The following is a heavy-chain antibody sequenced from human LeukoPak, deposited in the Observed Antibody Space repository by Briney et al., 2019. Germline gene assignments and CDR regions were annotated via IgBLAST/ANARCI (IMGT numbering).Heavy chain of an antibody. CDR1: GGSISSSSYY. J-gene: IGHJ4*02. Sequence: PSETLSLTCTVSGGSISSSSYYWGWIRQPPGKGLEWIGSIYYSGSTYYNPSLKSRVTISVDTSKNQFSLKLSSVTAADTAVYYCARASREEIVFPFDYWGQGTLVTVSS. V-gene: IGHV4-39*07. CDR3: ARASREEIVFPFDY. D-gene: IGHD1-26*01. CDR2: IYYSGST.